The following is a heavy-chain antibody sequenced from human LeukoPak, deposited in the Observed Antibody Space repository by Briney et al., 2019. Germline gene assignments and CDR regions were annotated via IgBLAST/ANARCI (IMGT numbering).Heavy chain of an antibody. D-gene: IGHD3-3*01. CDR1: GFTFSSYW. Sequence: GGSLRLSCAASGFTFSSYWMSWVRQAPGKGLEWVANIKQDGSEKYYVDSVKGRFTISRDNAKNSLYLQMNSLRAEDTAVYYCARGPTYYDFWSGYTYFDYWGQGTLVTVSS. V-gene: IGHV3-7*01. J-gene: IGHJ4*02. CDR3: ARGPTYYDFWSGYTYFDY. CDR2: IKQDGSEK.